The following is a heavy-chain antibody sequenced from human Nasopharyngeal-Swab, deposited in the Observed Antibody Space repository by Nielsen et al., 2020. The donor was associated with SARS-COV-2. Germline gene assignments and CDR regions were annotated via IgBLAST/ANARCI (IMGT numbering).Heavy chain of an antibody. J-gene: IGHJ4*02. CDR2: IYPGDSDT. D-gene: IGHD6-13*01. CDR3: VITGEQLVREFEY. V-gene: IGHV5-51*01. Sequence: VRQMPGKGLEWMGMIYPGDSDTRYSPSFQGQVTISADKSITTAYLQWSSLKASDIAMYYCVITGEQLVREFEYWGQGTLVTVSS.